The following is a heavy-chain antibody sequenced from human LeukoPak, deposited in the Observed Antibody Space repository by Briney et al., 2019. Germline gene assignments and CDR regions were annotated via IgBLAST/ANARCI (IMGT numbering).Heavy chain of an antibody. CDR1: GYTFTKYA. CDR3: ARDGGRYDGKPYYYYMDV. D-gene: IGHD3-16*01. J-gene: IGHJ6*03. CDR2: INTNTGNS. Sequence: GASVKVSCKASGYTFTKYALSWVRQAPGEGLEWMGWINTNTGNSTYAQGFTGPIVFSLDTSVSTAYLQISSLKAEDTAVYYCARDGGRYDGKPYYYYMDVWGKGTTVTVSS. V-gene: IGHV7-4-1*02.